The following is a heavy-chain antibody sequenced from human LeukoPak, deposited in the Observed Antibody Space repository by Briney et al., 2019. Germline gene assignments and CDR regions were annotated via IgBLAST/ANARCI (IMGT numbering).Heavy chain of an antibody. CDR2: ISYDGSNK. J-gene: IGHJ1*01. CDR1: GFTFSSYA. CDR3: ARALGQRYCSGGSCPPAQH. D-gene: IGHD2-15*01. V-gene: IGHV3-30*04. Sequence: PGRSLRLSYAASGFTFSSYAMHWVRQAPGKGLEWVAVISYDGSNKYYADSVKGRFTISRDNSKNTLYLQMNSLRAEDTAVYYCARALGQRYCSGGSCPPAQHWGQGTLVTVSS.